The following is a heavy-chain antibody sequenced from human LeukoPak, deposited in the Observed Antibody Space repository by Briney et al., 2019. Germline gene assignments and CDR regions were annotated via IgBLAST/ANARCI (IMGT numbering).Heavy chain of an antibody. V-gene: IGHV4-34*01. CDR2: INHSGST. CDR3: ARGSIAAANNWFDP. CDR1: GGSFSGYY. J-gene: IGHJ5*02. Sequence: PSEALSLTCAVYGGSFSGYYWTWIRQPPGKGLEWIGEINHSGSTTYKPSLKSRVTISVDTSKNHFSLRLTSVTAADTAVYYCARGSIAAANNWFDPWGQGTLVTVSS. D-gene: IGHD6-13*01.